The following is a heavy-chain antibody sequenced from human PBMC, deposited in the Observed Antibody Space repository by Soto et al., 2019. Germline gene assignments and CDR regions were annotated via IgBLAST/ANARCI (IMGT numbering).Heavy chain of an antibody. D-gene: IGHD4-4*01. CDR1: DGSISRGGYY. V-gene: IGHV4-31*03. CDR2: IDYSGST. CDR3: ARDSDDGNSRLDH. Sequence: SETLSLSCTVSDGSISRGGYYWSWFRQHPVKGLEWIGYIDYSGSTYYNPSLKSRVTISVDTSKNQFSLKLSSVTAADTAVYYCARDSDDGNSRLDHWCQGTLVTVSS. J-gene: IGHJ4*02.